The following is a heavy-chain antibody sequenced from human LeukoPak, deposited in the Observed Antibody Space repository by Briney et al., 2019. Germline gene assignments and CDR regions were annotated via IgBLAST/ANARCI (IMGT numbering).Heavy chain of an antibody. CDR1: GYTFTGYY. J-gene: IGHJ4*02. CDR2: INPNSGGT. V-gene: IGHV1-2*02. CDR3: ASLSRYYDSSGCLDY. Sequence: ASVKVSCKASGYTFTGYYMHWVRQAPGQGLEWMGWINPNSGGTNYAQKFQGRVTMTRDTSISTAYMELSRLRSDDTAVYYCASLSRYYDSSGCLDYWGQGTLVPVSS. D-gene: IGHD3-22*01.